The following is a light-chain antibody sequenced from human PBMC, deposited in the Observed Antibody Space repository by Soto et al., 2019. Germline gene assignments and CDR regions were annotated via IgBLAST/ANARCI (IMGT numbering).Light chain of an antibody. CDR3: QQYYGYPFT. CDR1: QGISSY. V-gene: IGKV1-8*01. J-gene: IGKJ3*01. Sequence: AIRMTQSPSSLSASTGDRVTITCRASQGISSYVAWYQQKPGQAPNLLIHAASTLQSGVPSRFSGSGSGTDFTLTISCLQSEDFATYYCQQYYGYPFTFGPGTKVDIK. CDR2: AAS.